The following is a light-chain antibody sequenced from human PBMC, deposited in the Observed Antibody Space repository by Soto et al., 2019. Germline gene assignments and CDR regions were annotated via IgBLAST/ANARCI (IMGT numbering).Light chain of an antibody. V-gene: IGLV4-69*01. J-gene: IGLJ2*01. CDR3: QTWGTGFQF. Sequence: QAVVTQSPSASASLGASVKLTCTLSSGHSSYAIAWHQKQPGKGPRYLMDLNNDGSHTKGDGIPDRFSGSSSGADRFVIISSLQSEDEADYYCQTWGTGFQFFGGGTKLTVL. CDR2: LNNDGSH. CDR1: SGHSSYA.